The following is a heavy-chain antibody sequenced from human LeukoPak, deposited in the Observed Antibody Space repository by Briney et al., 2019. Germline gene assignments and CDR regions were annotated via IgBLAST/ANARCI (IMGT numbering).Heavy chain of an antibody. CDR3: ASTQRGDYFDY. CDR1: GFTVSSNY. Sequence: PGGSLRLSCAASGFTVSSNYMSWVRQAPGKGLEGVSVIYSGGSTYYADSLKGRFTISRDNSKNTLYLQMSSLRAEDPAVYYCASTQRGDYFDYWGQGTLVTVSS. J-gene: IGHJ4*02. D-gene: IGHD2-15*01. V-gene: IGHV3-66*01. CDR2: IYSGGST.